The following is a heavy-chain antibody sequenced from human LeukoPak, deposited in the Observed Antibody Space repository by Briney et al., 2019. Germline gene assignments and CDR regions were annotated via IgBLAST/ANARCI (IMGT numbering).Heavy chain of an antibody. CDR3: ARGPNYVWGSYRYFDY. D-gene: IGHD3-16*02. J-gene: IGHJ4*02. Sequence: SETLSLTCTVSGGSISSGDYYWSWIRQPPGKGLEWIGYIYYSGSTSYNPSLKSRVTISVDTSKNQFSLKLTSVTAADTAVYYCARGPNYVWGSYRYFDYWGQGTLVTVSS. V-gene: IGHV4-30-4*01. CDR2: IYYSGST. CDR1: GGSISSGDYY.